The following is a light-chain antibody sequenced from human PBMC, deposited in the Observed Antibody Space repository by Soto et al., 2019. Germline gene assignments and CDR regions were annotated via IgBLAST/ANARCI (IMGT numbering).Light chain of an antibody. CDR1: KSISSN. CDR2: GAS. CDR3: QHYGSSHSNT. V-gene: IGKV3-20*01. J-gene: IGKJ5*01. Sequence: EIVMTQSPVTLSASPGERVTLSCRTNKSISSNLAWYQQKRGQAPRLLIYGASSRATGIPDRFSGSGSGTEFTLTISRLEPEDFAVYYCQHYGSSHSNTFGQGTRLEIK.